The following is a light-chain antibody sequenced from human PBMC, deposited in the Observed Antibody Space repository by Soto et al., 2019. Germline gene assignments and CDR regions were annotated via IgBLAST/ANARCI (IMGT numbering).Light chain of an antibody. J-gene: IGLJ2*01. V-gene: IGLV2-14*01. CDR2: DVS. CDR1: SSDVGAYNY. CDR3: SSYTSSTTLDVV. Sequence: QSVLTQPASVSGSPGQSITISCTGTSSDVGAYNYVSWYQQHPGKAPKLMIYDVSNRPSGVSNRFSGSKSGNTASLTISGLQAEDEADYYCSSYTSSTTLDVVFGGGTQLTDL.